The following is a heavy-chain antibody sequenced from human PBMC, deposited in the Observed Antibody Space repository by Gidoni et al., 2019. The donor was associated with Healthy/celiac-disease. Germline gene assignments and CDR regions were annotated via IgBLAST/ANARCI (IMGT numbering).Heavy chain of an antibody. CDR2: INPSGGST. Sequence: QVQLVQSGAEVKKPGASVKVSCKASGYTFTSYYMHWVRQAPGQGLEWMGIINPSGGSTSYAQKFQGRVTMTRDTSTSTVYMELSSLRSEDTAVYYCARAYYYDSSGYYNYYGMDVWGQGTTVTVSS. CDR3: ARAYYYDSSGYYNYYGMDV. V-gene: IGHV1-46*03. D-gene: IGHD3-22*01. CDR1: GYTFTSYY. J-gene: IGHJ6*02.